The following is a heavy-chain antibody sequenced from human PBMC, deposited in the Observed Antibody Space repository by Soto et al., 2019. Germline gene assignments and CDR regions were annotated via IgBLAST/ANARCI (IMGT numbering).Heavy chain of an antibody. J-gene: IGHJ5*01. CDR3: VKVSTFYDILTGYYSTNFFDS. V-gene: IGHV3-64D*06. CDR2: ISSDGDIT. Sequence: GGSLRLSCVASGFTFSTYGMHWVRQAPGKGLQYVSTISSDGDITYYADSVKGRFTISRDDSKNTLYLQMNSLRPEDTAVYYCVKVSTFYDILTGYYSTNFFDSWGQGTLVTVSS. CDR1: GFTFSTYG. D-gene: IGHD3-9*01.